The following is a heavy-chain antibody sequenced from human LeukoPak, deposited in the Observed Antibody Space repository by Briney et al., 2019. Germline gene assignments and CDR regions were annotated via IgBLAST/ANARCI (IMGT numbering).Heavy chain of an antibody. Sequence: GGSLRLSCAASGFTFSSYAMHWVRQAPGKGLEWVAVISYDGSNKYYADSVKGRFTISRDNSKNTLYLQMNSLRAEDTAVYYCARDRGRQLELPYWFDPWGQGTLVTVSS. CDR2: ISYDGSNK. D-gene: IGHD1-7*01. V-gene: IGHV3-30*01. CDR1: GFTFSSYA. CDR3: ARDRGRQLELPYWFDP. J-gene: IGHJ5*02.